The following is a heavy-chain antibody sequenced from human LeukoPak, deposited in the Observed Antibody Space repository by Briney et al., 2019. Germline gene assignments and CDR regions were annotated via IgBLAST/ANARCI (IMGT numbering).Heavy chain of an antibody. Sequence: SETLSLTCTVSGGSISSYYWSWIRQPPGKGLEWIGYIYYSGSTNYNPSLKSRVTISVDTSKNQFSLKLSSVTAADTALYYCARENGYRYDYWGQGTLVTVSS. CDR1: GGSISSYY. J-gene: IGHJ4*02. CDR3: ARENGYRYDY. D-gene: IGHD5-18*01. CDR2: IYYSGST. V-gene: IGHV4-59*01.